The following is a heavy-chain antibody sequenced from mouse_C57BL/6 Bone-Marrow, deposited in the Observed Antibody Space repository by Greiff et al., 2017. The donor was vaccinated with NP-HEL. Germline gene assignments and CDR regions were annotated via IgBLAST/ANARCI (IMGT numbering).Heavy chain of an antibody. J-gene: IGHJ4*01. D-gene: IGHD2-3*01. CDR1: GFTFSDYG. CDR3: ARREDGYWYAMDY. V-gene: IGHV5-17*01. CDR2: ISSGSSTI. Sequence: EVMLVESGGGLVKPGGSLKLSCAASGFTFSDYGMHWVRQAPEKGLEWVAYISSGSSTIYYADTVKGRFTISRDNAKNTLFLQMTSLRSEDTAMYYCARREDGYWYAMDYWGQGTSVTVSS.